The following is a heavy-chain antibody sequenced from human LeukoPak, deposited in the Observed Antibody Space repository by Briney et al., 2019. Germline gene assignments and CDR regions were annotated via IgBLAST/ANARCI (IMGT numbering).Heavy chain of an antibody. Sequence: GGSLRLSCAASGFTFNTYGMNWVRQAPGKGLEWVAIIWSDGSNKYYADSVKGRFTISRDNSKNTLYLQMNSLRAEDTAVYYCASALSGSPNYWGQGTLVTVSS. CDR3: ASALSGSPNY. CDR2: IWSDGSNK. CDR1: GFTFNTYG. V-gene: IGHV3-30*02. D-gene: IGHD1-26*01. J-gene: IGHJ4*02.